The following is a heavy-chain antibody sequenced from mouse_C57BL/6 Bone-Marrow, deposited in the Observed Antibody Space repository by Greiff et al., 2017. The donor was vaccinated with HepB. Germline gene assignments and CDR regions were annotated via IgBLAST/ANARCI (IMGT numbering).Heavy chain of an antibody. CDR3: ARRGVTKGFAY. J-gene: IGHJ3*01. D-gene: IGHD2-2*01. V-gene: IGHV1-81*01. Sequence: LVESGAELARPGASVKLSCKASGYTFTSYGLSWVKQRTGQGLEWIGEIYPRSGNTYYNEKFKGKATLTADKSSSTAYMELRSLTSEDSAVYFCARRGVTKGFAYWGQGTLVTVSA. CDR2: IYPRSGNT. CDR1: GYTFTSYG.